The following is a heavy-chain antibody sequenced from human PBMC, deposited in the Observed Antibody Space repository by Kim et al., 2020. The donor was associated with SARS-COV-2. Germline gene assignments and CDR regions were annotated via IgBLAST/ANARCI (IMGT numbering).Heavy chain of an antibody. J-gene: IGHJ4*02. CDR2: ISSSSSYI. V-gene: IGHV3-21*01. CDR3: ARAAPPAYAGQVY. Sequence: GGSLRLSCAASGFTFSSYSMNWVRQAPGKGLEWVSSISSSSSYIYYADSVKGRFTISRGNAKNSLYLQMNSLRAEDTAVYYCARAAPPAYAGQVYWGQGTLVTVSS. CDR1: GFTFSSYS. D-gene: IGHD6-13*01.